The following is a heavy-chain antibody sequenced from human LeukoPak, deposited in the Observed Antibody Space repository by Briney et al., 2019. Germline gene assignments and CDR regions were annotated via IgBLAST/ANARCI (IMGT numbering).Heavy chain of an antibody. V-gene: IGHV1-69*02. J-gene: IGHJ4*02. D-gene: IGHD2-15*01. Sequence: SVKVSCKASGGTFSSYTISWVRQAPGQGLEWMGRIIPILGIANYAQKFQGRVTITADKSTSTAYMELSSLRSEDTAVYYCAISDCSGGSCYSDYRGQGTLVTVSS. CDR1: GGTFSSYT. CDR2: IIPILGIA. CDR3: AISDCSGGSCYSDY.